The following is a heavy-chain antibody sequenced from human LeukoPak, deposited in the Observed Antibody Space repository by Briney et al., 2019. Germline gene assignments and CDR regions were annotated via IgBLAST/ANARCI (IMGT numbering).Heavy chain of an antibody. CDR3: ARDSRADIVVVPAAPRAGLFDS. J-gene: IGHJ4*02. CDR2: ISAYNGNT. CDR1: GYTFTSYG. V-gene: IGHV1-18*01. Sequence: ASVKVSCKSSGYTFTSYGISWVRQAPGQGLEWMGWISAYNGNTNYAQKLQGRVTMTTDTSTNTAYMELRSLRSDDTAVYYCARDSRADIVVVPAAPRAGLFDSWGQGTLVTVSS. D-gene: IGHD2-2*01.